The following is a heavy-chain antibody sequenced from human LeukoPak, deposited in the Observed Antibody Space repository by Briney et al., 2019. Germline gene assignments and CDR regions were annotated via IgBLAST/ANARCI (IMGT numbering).Heavy chain of an antibody. D-gene: IGHD1-26*01. CDR1: GYTFTSYY. CDR3: VRDWYSGSKGVDYYYYGMDV. J-gene: IGHJ6*02. Sequence: ASVKVSCKASGYTFTSYYMHWVRQAPGQGLEWMGIINPSGGSTSYAQKFQGRVTMTRDTSTSTVYMELSSLRSEDTAVYYCVRDWYSGSKGVDYYYYGMDVWGQGTLVTVSS. CDR2: INPSGGST. V-gene: IGHV1-46*01.